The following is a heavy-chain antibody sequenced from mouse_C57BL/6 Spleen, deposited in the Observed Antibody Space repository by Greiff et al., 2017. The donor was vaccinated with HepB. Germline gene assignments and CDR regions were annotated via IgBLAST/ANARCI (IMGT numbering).Heavy chain of an antibody. J-gene: IGHJ3*01. D-gene: IGHD1-1*01. V-gene: IGHV14-2*01. CDR2: IDPEDGET. Sequence: VQLKQSGAELVKPGASVKLSCTASGFNIKDYYMHWVKQRTEQGLEWIGRIDPEDGETKYAPKFQGKATITADTSSNTAYLQLSSLTSEDTAVYYCASPYGSSYGWFADWGQGTLVTVSA. CDR3: ASPYGSSYGWFAD. CDR1: GFNIKDYY.